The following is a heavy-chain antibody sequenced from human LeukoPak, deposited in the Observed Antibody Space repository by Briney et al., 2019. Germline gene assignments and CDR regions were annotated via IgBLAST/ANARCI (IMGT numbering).Heavy chain of an antibody. D-gene: IGHD3-10*01. Sequence: SETLSLTCTVSGGSISSGDYYWSWIRQPPGEGLEWIGYIYYSGSTYYNPSLKSRVTISVDTSKNQFSLKLSSVTAADTAVYYCARRITMVRGVIGAFDIWGQGTMVTVSS. CDR3: ARRITMVRGVIGAFDI. CDR2: IYYSGST. J-gene: IGHJ3*02. CDR1: GGSISSGDYY. V-gene: IGHV4-30-4*08.